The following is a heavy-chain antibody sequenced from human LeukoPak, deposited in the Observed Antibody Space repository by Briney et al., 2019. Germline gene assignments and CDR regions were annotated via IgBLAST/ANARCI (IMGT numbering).Heavy chain of an antibody. J-gene: IGHJ3*02. V-gene: IGHV3-48*04. D-gene: IGHD3-22*01. Sequence: GALRLSCAASGFTFSSYSMNWVRQSPGKGLEWVSYITSYSSTVYYADSVKGRFTISRDNAKNSLYLQMNSLRAEDTAFYYCARESSGGYYFDVFDIWGQGTMVTVSS. CDR2: ITSYSSTV. CDR1: GFTFSSYS. CDR3: ARESSGGYYFDVFDI.